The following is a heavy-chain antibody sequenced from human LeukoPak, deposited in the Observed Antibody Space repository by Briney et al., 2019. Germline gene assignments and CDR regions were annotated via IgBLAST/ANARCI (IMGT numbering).Heavy chain of an antibody. J-gene: IGHJ4*02. Sequence: GGSLRLSCAASGFTFSSYSMNWVRQAPGKGLEWVSSISSSSSYIYYADSVKGRFTISRDNAKNSLYLQMNSLRAEDAAVYYCASCSANGVWDWGQGTLVTVSS. CDR1: GFTFSSYS. CDR3: ASCSANGVWD. CDR2: ISSSSSYI. V-gene: IGHV3-21*01. D-gene: IGHD2-8*01.